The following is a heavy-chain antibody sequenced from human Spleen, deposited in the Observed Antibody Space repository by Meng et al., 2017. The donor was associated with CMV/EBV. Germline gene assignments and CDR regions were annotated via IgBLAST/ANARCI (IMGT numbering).Heavy chain of an antibody. CDR3: AKGFHYGSGSYPGTFDS. CDR1: GFTFYS. V-gene: IGHV3-21*06. J-gene: IGHJ4*02. CDR2: ISSSGTYI. D-gene: IGHD3-10*01. Sequence: GESLKISCAASGFTFYSMHWVRQAPGKGLEWVSSISSSGTYIYYAKSVRGRFTISRDNARSRVYLQMNSLRVEDSAVYYCAKGFHYGSGSYPGTFDSWGQGTLVTVSS.